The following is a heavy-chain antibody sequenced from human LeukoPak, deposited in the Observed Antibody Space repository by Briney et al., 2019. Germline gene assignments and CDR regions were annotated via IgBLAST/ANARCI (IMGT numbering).Heavy chain of an antibody. CDR3: AGDVIYDSSDYLDF. Sequence: PSETLSLTCTVSGVSISRYYWSWIRQPAGKGLEWIGRIYTSGSTNYSPSFKSRVTMSEDTSKNQLSLRLSSVTAADTAVYYCAGDVIYDSSDYLDFWGQGILVTVSS. J-gene: IGHJ4*02. CDR1: GVSISRYY. CDR2: IYTSGST. D-gene: IGHD3-22*01. V-gene: IGHV4-4*07.